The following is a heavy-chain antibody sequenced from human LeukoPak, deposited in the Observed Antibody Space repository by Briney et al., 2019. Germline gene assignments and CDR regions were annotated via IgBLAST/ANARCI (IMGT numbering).Heavy chain of an antibody. V-gene: IGHV1-18*04. J-gene: IGHJ4*02. CDR1: GYTFTSYG. CDR3: VRDCGTSCYLGTNKLDY. CDR2: ISAYNGNT. D-gene: IGHD2-2*01. Sequence: GASVKVSCKASGYTFTSYGISWVRQAPGQGLEWMGWISAYNGNTNYAQKLQGRVTMTTDTSTSTAYMELRSLRSDDTAVYYCVRDCGTSCYLGTNKLDYWGQGTLVTVSS.